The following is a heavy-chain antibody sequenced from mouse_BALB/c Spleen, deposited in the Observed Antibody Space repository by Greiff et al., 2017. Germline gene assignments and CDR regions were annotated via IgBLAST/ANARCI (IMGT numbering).Heavy chain of an antibody. Sequence: VQLQQSGAELVKPGASVKLSCTASGFNIKDTYMHWVKQRPEQGLEWIGRIDPANGNTKYDPKFQGKATITADTSSNTAYLQLSSLTSEDTAVYYRARYDGYAMDYWGQGTSVTVSS. V-gene: IGHV14-3*02. CDR1: GFNIKDTY. J-gene: IGHJ4*01. D-gene: IGHD2-14*01. CDR2: IDPANGNT. CDR3: ARYDGYAMDY.